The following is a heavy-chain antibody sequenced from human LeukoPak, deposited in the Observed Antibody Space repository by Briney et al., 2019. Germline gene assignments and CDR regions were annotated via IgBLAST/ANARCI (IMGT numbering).Heavy chain of an antibody. V-gene: IGHV1-18*01. CDR2: ISAYNGNT. J-gene: IGHJ6*02. CDR3: ARDSFAPEEYGMDV. CDR1: GYTFTSYG. Sequence: ASVKVSCKASGYTFTSYGISWVRQAPGQGLEWMGWISAYNGNTNYAQKLQGRVTMTTDTSTSTAYMELRSLRSDDTAVYYCARDSFAPEEYGMDVWGQGTTVTVSS.